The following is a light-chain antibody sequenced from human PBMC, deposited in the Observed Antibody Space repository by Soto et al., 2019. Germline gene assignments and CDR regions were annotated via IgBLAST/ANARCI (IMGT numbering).Light chain of an antibody. CDR1: QTVDFC. CDR3: QQTYSNPIT. CDR2: GAL. V-gene: IGKV1-39*01. J-gene: IGKJ5*01. Sequence: DIQLTQSPSSLSASVGDSVTITCRASQTVDFCLNWYQHKPGKAPKLLIYGALTLQSGVPSRFSGNGFGTEFTLTITSLQPEDFATYYCQQTYSNPITFGQGTRLEMK.